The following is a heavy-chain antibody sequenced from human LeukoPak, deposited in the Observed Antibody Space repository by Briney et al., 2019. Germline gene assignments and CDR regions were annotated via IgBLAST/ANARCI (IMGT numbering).Heavy chain of an antibody. V-gene: IGHV3-7*01. CDR1: GFTFRTYW. D-gene: IGHD1-26*01. Sequence: GGSLRLSCGASGFTFRTYWMSWVRQAPGKGLEWVANTKEDGREKYYVDSVKGRFTISRDNAKNSLYLQTNSLRVEDTAVYYCVREGYFVFDFWGQGALVTVSS. CDR3: VREGYFVFDF. J-gene: IGHJ4*02. CDR2: TKEDGREK.